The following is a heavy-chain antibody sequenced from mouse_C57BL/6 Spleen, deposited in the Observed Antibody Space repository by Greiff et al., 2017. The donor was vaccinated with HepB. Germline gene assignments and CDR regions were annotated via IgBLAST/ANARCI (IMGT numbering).Heavy chain of an antibody. CDR2: INPNNGGT. CDR3: ARGELRLLAWFAY. CDR1: GYTFTDYY. V-gene: IGHV1-26*01. J-gene: IGHJ3*01. Sequence: VQLQQSGPELVKPGASVKISCKASGYTFTDYYMNWVKQSHGKSLEWIGDINPNNGGTSYNQKFKGKATLTVDKSSSTAYMELRSLTSEDSAVYYCARGELRLLAWFAYWGQGTLVTVSA. D-gene: IGHD3-2*02.